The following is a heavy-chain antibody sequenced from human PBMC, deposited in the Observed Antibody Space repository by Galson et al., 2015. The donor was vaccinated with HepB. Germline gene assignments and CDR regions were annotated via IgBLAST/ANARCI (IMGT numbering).Heavy chain of an antibody. CDR2: ISYDGSNK. CDR3: AREADTAMPNGAFDI. CDR1: GFTFSSYA. J-gene: IGHJ3*02. Sequence: SLRLSCAASGFTFSSYAMHWVRQAPGKGLEWVAVISYDGSNKYYADSVKGRFTISRDNSKNTLYLQMNSLRAEDTAVYYCAREADTAMPNGAFDIWGQGTMVTVSS. D-gene: IGHD5-18*01. V-gene: IGHV3-30*04.